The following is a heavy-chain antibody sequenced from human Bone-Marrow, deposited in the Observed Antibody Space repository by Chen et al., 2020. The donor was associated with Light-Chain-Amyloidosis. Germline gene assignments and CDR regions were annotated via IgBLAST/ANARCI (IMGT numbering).Heavy chain of an antibody. CDR2: ISGSGGST. J-gene: IGHJ2*01. CDR3: AKCGSDSSAPWLWYFDL. V-gene: IGHV3-23*01. D-gene: IGHD3-22*01. CDR1: GFTFSSYA. Sequence: EVQLLESGGGLVQPGGSLRLSCAASGFTFSSYAMSWVRQAPGKGLEWVSAISGSGGSTYYADSVKGRFTISRDNSKNTLYLQMNSLRAEDTAVYYCAKCGSDSSAPWLWYFDLWGRGTLVTVSS.